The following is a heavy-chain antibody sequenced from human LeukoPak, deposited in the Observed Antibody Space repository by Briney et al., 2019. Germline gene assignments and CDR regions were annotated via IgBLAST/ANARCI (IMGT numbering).Heavy chain of an antibody. Sequence: GGSLRLSCAASGFTFSSYWMSWVRQAPGKGLEWVANIKQDGSEKYYVDSVKGRFTISRDNAKNSLYLQMNSLRAEATAVYYCARDQTYCTNGVCYFSYYYYYMDVWGKGTTVTVSS. D-gene: IGHD2-8*01. CDR2: IKQDGSEK. CDR3: ARDQTYCTNGVCYFSYYYYYMDV. J-gene: IGHJ6*03. CDR1: GFTFSSYW. V-gene: IGHV3-7*01.